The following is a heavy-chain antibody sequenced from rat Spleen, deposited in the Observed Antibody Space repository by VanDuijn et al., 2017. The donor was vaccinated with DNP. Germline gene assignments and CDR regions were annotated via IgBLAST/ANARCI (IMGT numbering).Heavy chain of an antibody. CDR2: IWGDGNT. V-gene: IGHV2S75*01. Sequence: QVQLKESGPVLVQASETLSLTCTVSGFSLTNYGVIWVRQSPGKGLEWMGIIWGDGNTAYNSALKSRLSINSDTSKSKLFLKMNSLQTDDTAIYYGTRDGGYRVMDAWGQGASVTVSS. CDR3: TRDGGYRVMDA. CDR1: GFSLTNYG. D-gene: IGHD1-11*01. J-gene: IGHJ4*01.